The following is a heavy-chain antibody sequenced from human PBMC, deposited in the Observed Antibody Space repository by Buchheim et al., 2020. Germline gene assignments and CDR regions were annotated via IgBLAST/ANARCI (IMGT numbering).Heavy chain of an antibody. J-gene: IGHJ5*02. Sequence: QVQLVQSGAEVKKPGSSVKVSCKASGGTFRASDITWVRQAPGQGLEWMGGIVPIFGSTNFAQKFQCRVTVTADDSTGTQSMELISLTPDDTAVYYCATRYSWGQGTL. V-gene: IGHV1-69*01. D-gene: IGHD2-21*01. CDR2: IVPIFGST. CDR3: ATRYS. CDR1: GGTFRASD.